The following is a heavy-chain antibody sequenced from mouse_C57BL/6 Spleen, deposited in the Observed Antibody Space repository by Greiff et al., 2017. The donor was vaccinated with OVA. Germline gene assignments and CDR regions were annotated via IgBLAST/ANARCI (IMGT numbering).Heavy chain of an antibody. CDR1: GYAFSSSW. D-gene: IGHD3-3*01. V-gene: IGHV1-82*01. CDR3: ATRGGRKVYYAMDD. Sequence: QVQLQQSGPELVKPGASVKISCKASGYAFSSSWMNWVKQRPGKGLEWIGRIYPGDGDTNYNGKFKGKATLTADKSSSTAYMQLSSLTSEDSAVYFCATRGGRKVYYAMDDWGQGTSVTVSS. J-gene: IGHJ4*01. CDR2: IYPGDGDT.